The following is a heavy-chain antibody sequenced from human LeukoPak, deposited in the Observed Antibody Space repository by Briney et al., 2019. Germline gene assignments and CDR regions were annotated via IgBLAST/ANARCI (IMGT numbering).Heavy chain of an antibody. J-gene: IGHJ4*02. Sequence: GGSLRLSCAASGFTFSSYWMHWVRQAPGKGLVWVSRINSDGNTTTYADSVKGRFTISRDNTKNTLYLQMNSLSAEDTAVYYCARGYSGSYRLGYWGQGTLVTVSS. V-gene: IGHV3-74*01. CDR1: GFTFSSYW. CDR2: INSDGNTT. D-gene: IGHD1-26*01. CDR3: ARGYSGSYRLGY.